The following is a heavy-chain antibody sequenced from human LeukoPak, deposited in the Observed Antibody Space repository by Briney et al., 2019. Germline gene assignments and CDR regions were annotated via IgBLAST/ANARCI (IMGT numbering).Heavy chain of an antibody. V-gene: IGHV3-23*01. CDR3: AKEGTARPKQTTFDP. J-gene: IGHJ5*02. Sequence: GGSLRLSCAASGFTFSSYAMSWVRQAPGKGLEWVSDITGGGGSTYYADSVKGRFTISRDNSKNTLYLQMNSLRAEDTAVYYCAKEGTARPKQTTFDPWGQGTLVTVSS. D-gene: IGHD1/OR15-1a*01. CDR1: GFTFSSYA. CDR2: ITGGGGST.